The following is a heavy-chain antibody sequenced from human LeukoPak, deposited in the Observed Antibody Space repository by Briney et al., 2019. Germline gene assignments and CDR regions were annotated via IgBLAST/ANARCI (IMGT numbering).Heavy chain of an antibody. Sequence: SETLSLTCAVANESVSRGSYSWSWIRQSPGKGLEWIGYIYYTGGTYYNPSLKSRVTISADKSKNEFSLKLKSVTAADTAMYYCARGVVMINAGGGSRFYFDYWGQGILVTVSS. V-gene: IGHV4-30-2*06. CDR1: NESVSRGSYS. D-gene: IGHD2-21*01. CDR3: ARGVVMINAGGGSRFYFDY. CDR2: IYYTGGT. J-gene: IGHJ4*02.